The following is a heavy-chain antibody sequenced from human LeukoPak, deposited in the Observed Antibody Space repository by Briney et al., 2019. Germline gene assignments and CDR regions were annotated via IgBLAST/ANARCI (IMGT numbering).Heavy chain of an antibody. Sequence: SGPTLVNPTQTLTLTCTFSGFSLTTSGVGVGWIRQPPGKALEWLAIIYSDNDKRYSPSLKNRLTITKDTSKSQVVLTMTNMDPVDTATYYCAHTVHTIMTNPAFLDYWGQGTLVTVSS. D-gene: IGHD5-24*01. CDR1: GFSLTTSGVG. V-gene: IGHV2-5*02. CDR3: AHTVHTIMTNPAFLDY. CDR2: IYSDNDK. J-gene: IGHJ4*02.